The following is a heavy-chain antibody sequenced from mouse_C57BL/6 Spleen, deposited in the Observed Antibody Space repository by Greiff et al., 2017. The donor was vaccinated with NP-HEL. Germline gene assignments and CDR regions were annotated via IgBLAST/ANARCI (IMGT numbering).Heavy chain of an antibody. D-gene: IGHD2-5*01. CDR2: IDPSDSYT. CDR3: ARKGYSNYVDY. CDR1: GYTFTSYW. J-gene: IGHJ2*01. V-gene: IGHV1-59*01. Sequence: QVQLQQPGAELVRPGTSVKLSCKASGYTFTSYWMHWVKQRPGQGLEWIGVIDPSDSYTNYNQKFKGKATLTVDTSSSTAYMQLSSLTSEDSAVYYCARKGYSNYVDYWGKGTTLTVSS.